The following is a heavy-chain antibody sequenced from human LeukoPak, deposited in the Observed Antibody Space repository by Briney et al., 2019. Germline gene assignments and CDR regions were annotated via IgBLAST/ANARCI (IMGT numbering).Heavy chain of an antibody. Sequence: SETLSLTCTVSGGSMIDHYWSWVRQPPGKGLEWVGYMHHSGKANSNPSLKSRVTISVDTSKNQVSLKLSSVTAADTAVYYCARDTHEYGSGSYYDDTFDSWGQGTLVTVSS. J-gene: IGHJ3*02. CDR3: ARDTHEYGSGSYYDDTFDS. CDR2: MHHSGKA. V-gene: IGHV4-59*11. CDR1: GGSMIDHY. D-gene: IGHD3-10*01.